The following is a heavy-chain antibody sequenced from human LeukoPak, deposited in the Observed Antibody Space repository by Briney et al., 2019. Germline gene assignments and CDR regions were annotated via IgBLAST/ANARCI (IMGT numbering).Heavy chain of an antibody. CDR3: ARYCSGGSCYDY. J-gene: IGHJ4*02. Sequence: GGSLRLSCAASGFTLSTYWMSWVRQAPGKGLEWVANIKQDGSEKYYVDSVKGRFTISRDNAKNSLYLQMNSLRAEDTAVYYCARYCSGGSCYDYWGQGTLVTVSS. CDR2: IKQDGSEK. CDR1: GFTLSTYW. D-gene: IGHD2-15*01. V-gene: IGHV3-7*01.